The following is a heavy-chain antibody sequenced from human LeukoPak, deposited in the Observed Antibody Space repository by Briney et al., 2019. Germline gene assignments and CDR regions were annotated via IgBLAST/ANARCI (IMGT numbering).Heavy chain of an antibody. D-gene: IGHD2-2*01. Sequence: ASVKVSCKASGYTFTSYDINWVRQATGQGLEWMGWMNPNSGNTGYAQKFQGRVTMTRNTSISTAYMELSSLRSEDTAVYYCARGRCSSTSCFKYYYYYYYMDVWGKGTTVTVSS. V-gene: IGHV1-8*01. J-gene: IGHJ6*03. CDR3: ARGRCSSTSCFKYYYYYYYMDV. CDR2: MNPNSGNT. CDR1: GYTFTSYD.